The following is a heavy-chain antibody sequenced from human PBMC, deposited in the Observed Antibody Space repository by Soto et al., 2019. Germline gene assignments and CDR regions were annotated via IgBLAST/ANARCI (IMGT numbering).Heavy chain of an antibody. CDR3: TTGSTSTKNY. Sequence: GGSLRLSCAASGFTFSNAWLSWVRQAPGKGLEWVGRIKSKTDGGTTDYTAPVKGRFIISRDDSKNTLYLQMSSLKTEDTAVYYCTTGSTSTKNYWGQGALVTVSS. V-gene: IGHV3-15*01. J-gene: IGHJ4*02. D-gene: IGHD6-6*01. CDR1: GFTFSNAW. CDR2: IKSKTDGGTT.